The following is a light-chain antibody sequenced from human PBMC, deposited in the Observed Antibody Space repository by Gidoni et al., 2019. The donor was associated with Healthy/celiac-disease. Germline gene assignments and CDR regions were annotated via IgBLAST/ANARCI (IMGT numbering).Light chain of an antibody. Sequence: QSVLTQPPSASGTPGPRVTISCSGSSSNIGSNTVNWYQQLPGTAPKLLIYSNNQRPSGVPDRFSGSKSGTSASLAISGLQSEDEADYYCAAWDDSLNAYVFGTGTKVTVL. CDR2: SNN. CDR3: AAWDDSLNAYV. CDR1: SSNIGSNT. J-gene: IGLJ1*01. V-gene: IGLV1-44*01.